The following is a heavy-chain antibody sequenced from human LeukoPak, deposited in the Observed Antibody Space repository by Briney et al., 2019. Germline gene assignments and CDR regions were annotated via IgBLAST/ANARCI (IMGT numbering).Heavy chain of an antibody. J-gene: IGHJ4*02. V-gene: IGHV5-51*01. CDR3: ARRGGGDYDDNLDH. Sequence: GESLKISCKTFGFSFTNYWIDWVRQMPGKGLEWMGTIYPRDSDARYSPTFQGQVTISVDKSINTAYLQWSSLKAPDTAKYYCARRGGGDYDDNLDHWGQGTLLTVSS. CDR2: IYPRDSDA. D-gene: IGHD4-17*01. CDR1: GFSFTNYW.